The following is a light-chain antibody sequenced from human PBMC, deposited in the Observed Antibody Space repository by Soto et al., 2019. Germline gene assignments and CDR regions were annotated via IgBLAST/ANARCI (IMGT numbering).Light chain of an antibody. Sequence: QSVLTQPASVSGSPGQSITISCTGTSSDVGGYNYVSWYQQHPGKAPKLMIYEVSNRPSGVSNRFSGSKSGNTASLTISGLQAEDEADYYCQSYDNNIVVFGGGTKLTVL. J-gene: IGLJ2*01. CDR3: QSYDNNIVV. CDR2: EVS. CDR1: SSDVGGYNY. V-gene: IGLV2-14*01.